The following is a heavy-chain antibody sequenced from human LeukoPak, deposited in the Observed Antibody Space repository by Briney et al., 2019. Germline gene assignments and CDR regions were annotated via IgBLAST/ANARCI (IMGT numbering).Heavy chain of an antibody. D-gene: IGHD4-17*01. CDR1: GYTLTELS. Sequence: WASVEVSCKVSGYTLTELSMHWVRQAPGKGLEWVGGFDPEDGETIYAQKFQGRVTMTEDTSTDTAYMELSSLRSEDTAVYYCATVETTVTTFDYWGQGTLVTVSS. CDR3: ATVETTVTTFDY. CDR2: FDPEDGET. V-gene: IGHV1-24*01. J-gene: IGHJ4*02.